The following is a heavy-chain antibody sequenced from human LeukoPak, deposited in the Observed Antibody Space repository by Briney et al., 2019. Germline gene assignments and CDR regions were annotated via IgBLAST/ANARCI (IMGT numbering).Heavy chain of an antibody. V-gene: IGHV3-7*01. D-gene: IGHD3-22*01. J-gene: IGHJ6*03. CDR1: GFTFSSYW. CDR2: IKQDGSEK. CDR3: AREGSHDSSGYYILYYYMDV. Sequence: GGSLRLSCAASGFTFSSYWMSWVRQAPGKGLEWVANIKQDGSEKYYVDSVKGRFTISRDNAKNSLYLQMNSLRAEDTAVYYCAREGSHDSSGYYILYYYMDVWGKGTTVTISS.